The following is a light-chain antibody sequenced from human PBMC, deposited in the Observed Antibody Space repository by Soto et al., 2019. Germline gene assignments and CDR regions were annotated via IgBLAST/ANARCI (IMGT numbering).Light chain of an antibody. Sequence: EIVLTQSPGTLYLSPGERATLSCRASQSVSSSYLAWYQQKPGQAPRLLIYGASSRATGIPDRFSGSGSGTDFTLTISRLEPEDFAVYYCQQYGSSLFDGGTKVDIK. CDR2: GAS. V-gene: IGKV3-20*01. J-gene: IGKJ4*01. CDR3: QQYGSSL. CDR1: QSVSSSY.